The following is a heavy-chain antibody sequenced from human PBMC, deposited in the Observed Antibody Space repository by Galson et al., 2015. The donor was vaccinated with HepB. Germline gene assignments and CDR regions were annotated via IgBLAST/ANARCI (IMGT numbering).Heavy chain of an antibody. CDR3: ARVTQYGPLIYYYGMDV. CDR2: ISAYNGNT. D-gene: IGHD1-14*01. CDR1: GYTFTSYG. V-gene: IGHV1-18*04. Sequence: QSGAEVKKPGASVKVSCKASGYTFTSYGISWVRQAPGQGLEWMGWISAYNGNTNYAQKLQGRVTMTTDTSTSTAYMELRSLRSDDTAVYYCARVTQYGPLIYYYGMDVWGQGTTVTVSS. J-gene: IGHJ6*02.